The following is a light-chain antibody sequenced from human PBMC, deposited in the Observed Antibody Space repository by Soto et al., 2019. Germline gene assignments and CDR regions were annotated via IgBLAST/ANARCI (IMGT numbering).Light chain of an antibody. Sequence: DLQLTQSPSFLSASVGDRVTITCRASQGISSYLAWYQQNPGKAPKLLIYAASTLQSGVPSRFSGSGSGTEFTLTISSLQPEDFATYYCQQLNSYPFLTFGGGTKVEIK. CDR2: AAS. CDR3: QQLNSYPFLT. J-gene: IGKJ4*01. CDR1: QGISSY. V-gene: IGKV1-9*01.